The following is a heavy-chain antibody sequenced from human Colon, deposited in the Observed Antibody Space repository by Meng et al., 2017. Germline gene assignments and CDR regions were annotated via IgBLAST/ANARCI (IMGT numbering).Heavy chain of an antibody. CDR1: GGSVSSGTYY. CDR2: IYYSGTT. V-gene: IGHV4-61*01. J-gene: IGHJ4*02. Sequence: VQLQESGPGLVRPSETLTLTCTVSGGSVSSGTYYRSWIRQPPGKGLEWIGCIYYSGTTNYNPSLKSRVTISVDTSKNQLSLKLSSVTPADTAVYFCARDRVPGKYWGQGTLVTVSS. CDR3: ARDRVPGKY. D-gene: IGHD1-14*01.